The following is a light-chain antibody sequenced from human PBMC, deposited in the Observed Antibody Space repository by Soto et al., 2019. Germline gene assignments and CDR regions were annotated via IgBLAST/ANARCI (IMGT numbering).Light chain of an antibody. CDR3: QHYNSYSEA. Sequence: DIPLTQSPSTRSGCVGGRVTITFRASQTIRSWLAWYQQKPGKAPKLLIYKASTLKSGVPSRFSGSGSGTEFTLTISSLQPDDFATYYCQHYNSYSEAFGQGTKVDIK. CDR1: QTIRSW. J-gene: IGKJ1*01. V-gene: IGKV1-5*03. CDR2: KAS.